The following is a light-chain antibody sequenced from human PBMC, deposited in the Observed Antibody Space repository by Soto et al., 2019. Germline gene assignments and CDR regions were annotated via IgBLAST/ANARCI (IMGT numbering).Light chain of an antibody. CDR1: QGISSY. CDR3: QQVSTYPIT. J-gene: IGKJ5*01. CDR2: AAF. Sequence: DIQLTQCPSFLSASIGDRVTITCRASQGISSYLAWYQQKPGKAPNLLIYAAFTLQSGVPSRFSGSGSGTEFTLTISSLQPEDFATYYCQQVSTYPITFGQGTRLEIK. V-gene: IGKV1-9*01.